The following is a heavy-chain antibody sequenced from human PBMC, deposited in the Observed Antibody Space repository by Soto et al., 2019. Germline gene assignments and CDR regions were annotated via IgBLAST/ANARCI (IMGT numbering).Heavy chain of an antibody. CDR1: GFTFFTSA. D-gene: IGHD2-21*02. CDR3: AADPYCGGDCYFDY. Sequence: SVKVSCKASGFTFFTSAVQWVRQARGQRLEWIGWIVVASGNTNYAQQFQERVTITRDMSTNTAYMELSSLRSEDTAVYYCAADPYCGGDCYFDYWGQGMMVTVSS. J-gene: IGHJ4*02. V-gene: IGHV1-58*01. CDR2: IVVASGNT.